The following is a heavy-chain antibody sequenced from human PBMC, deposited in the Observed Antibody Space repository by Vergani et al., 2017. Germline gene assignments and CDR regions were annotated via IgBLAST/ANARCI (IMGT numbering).Heavy chain of an antibody. Sequence: QVQLQESGPGLVKPSQTLSLTCPVSGGSISSGSYYWSWIRQPAGKGLEWIGRIYTSGSTNYNPSLKSRVTISVDTSKNQFSLTLSSVTAADTPVYYCARSVVPAVPCDPWGQGTLVTDSS. D-gene: IGHD2-2*01. V-gene: IGHV4-61*02. J-gene: IGHJ5*02. CDR3: ARSVVPAVPCDP. CDR1: GGSISSGSYY. CDR2: IYTSGST.